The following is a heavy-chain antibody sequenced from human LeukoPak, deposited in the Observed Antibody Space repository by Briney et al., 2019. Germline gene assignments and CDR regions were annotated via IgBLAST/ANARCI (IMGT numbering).Heavy chain of an antibody. Sequence: GGSLRLSCAASGLTFQNYAMAWVRQTPGKGLEWVSSINGGGGGTNYAHSVKGRFTVSRDNANDTLYLQMNGLTAADTAFYYCAKVRGVGTHIWLLPWDLWGQGTLVSVSS. J-gene: IGHJ1*01. CDR2: INGGGGGT. D-gene: IGHD2-21*02. V-gene: IGHV3-23*01. CDR3: AKVRGVGTHIWLLPWDL. CDR1: GLTFQNYA.